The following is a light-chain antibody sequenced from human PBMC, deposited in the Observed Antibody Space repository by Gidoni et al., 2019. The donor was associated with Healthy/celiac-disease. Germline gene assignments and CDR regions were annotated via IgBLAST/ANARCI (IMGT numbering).Light chain of an antibody. CDR3: QQYNNWPPRT. CDR2: GAS. J-gene: IGKJ1*01. V-gene: IGKV3-15*01. Sequence: ELVMPQSPATLPVSPGERATLSCSARRSVSSNLAWYQQKPGQAPRLLIYGASTRANGIPARFSGSGSGTEFTLTISSLQSEDFAVYYCQQYNNWPPRTFXQXTKVEIK. CDR1: RSVSSN.